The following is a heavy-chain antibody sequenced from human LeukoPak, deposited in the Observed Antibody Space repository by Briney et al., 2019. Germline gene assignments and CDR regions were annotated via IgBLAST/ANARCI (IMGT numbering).Heavy chain of an antibody. V-gene: IGHV4-59*01. CDR3: ARLHSSRAEEFDP. Sequence: PSETLSLTCTVSGGSISGYYWSWIRQSPGKGLEWIGYIYYTGITAYNPFLGSRVTISVDRSNNQFSLRLTSVTAADTAVYYCARLHSSRAEEFDPWGQGTLVTVSS. J-gene: IGHJ5*02. CDR2: IYYTGIT. CDR1: GGSISGYY.